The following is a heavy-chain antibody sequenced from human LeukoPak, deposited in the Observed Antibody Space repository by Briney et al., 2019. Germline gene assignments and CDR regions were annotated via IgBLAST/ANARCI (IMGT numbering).Heavy chain of an antibody. Sequence: GGSLRLSCAASGFTFSSYAMSWVRQAPGKGLEWVSATSGSGGSTYYADSVKGRFTISRDNSKNTLYLQMNSLRAEDTAVYYCARVGNRQGVFDYWGQGTPVTVSS. J-gene: IGHJ4*02. D-gene: IGHD1-14*01. CDR2: TSGSGGST. V-gene: IGHV3-23*01. CDR1: GFTFSSYA. CDR3: ARVGNRQGVFDY.